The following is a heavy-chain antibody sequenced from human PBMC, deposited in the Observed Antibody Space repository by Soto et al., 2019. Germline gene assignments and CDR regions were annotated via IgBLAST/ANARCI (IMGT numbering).Heavy chain of an antibody. V-gene: IGHV4-61*01. CDR3: ARYSSSSEERYGMDV. Sequence: SETLSLTCTVSGGSVSSGSYYWSWIRQPPGKGLEWIGYIYYSGSTNYNPSLKSRVTISVDTSKNQFSLKLSSVTAADTAVYYCARYSSSSEERYGMDVWGQGTTVTVSS. J-gene: IGHJ6*02. D-gene: IGHD6-6*01. CDR2: IYYSGST. CDR1: GGSVSSGSYY.